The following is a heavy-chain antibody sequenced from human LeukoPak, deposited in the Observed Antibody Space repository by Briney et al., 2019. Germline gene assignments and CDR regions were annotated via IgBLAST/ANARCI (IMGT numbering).Heavy chain of an antibody. J-gene: IGHJ3*02. CDR2: IYTSGST. Sequence: SQTLSLTCTVSGGSISSGSYYWSWIRRPAGKGLEWIGRIYTSGSTNYNPSLKSRVTISVDTSKNQFSLKLSSVTAADTAVYYCARDGLYGWGAFDIWGQGTMVTVSS. CDR1: GGSISSGSYY. CDR3: ARDGLYGWGAFDI. D-gene: IGHD2-8*01. V-gene: IGHV4-61*02.